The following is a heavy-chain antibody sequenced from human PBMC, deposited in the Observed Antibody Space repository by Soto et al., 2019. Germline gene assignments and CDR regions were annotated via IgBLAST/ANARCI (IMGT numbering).Heavy chain of an antibody. Sequence: ASVKVSCKASGYTFFTHDISWVRQAPGQGLEWMGWISTYSGDTKYAQKFQGRVTMTTDTSTTTAYLELRSLRSDDTAVYYCARHHGPTTSENWFDPWGQGTLVTVSS. V-gene: IGHV1-18*01. D-gene: IGHD5-12*01. J-gene: IGHJ5*02. CDR2: ISTYSGDT. CDR1: GYTFFTHD. CDR3: ARHHGPTTSENWFDP.